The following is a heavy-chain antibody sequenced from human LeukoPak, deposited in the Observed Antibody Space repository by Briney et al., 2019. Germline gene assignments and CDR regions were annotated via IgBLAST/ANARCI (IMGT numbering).Heavy chain of an antibody. Sequence: SETLSLTCTVSGGSPSSYYWSWIRQPAGKGLEWIGRIYTSGNTNYNPSLKSRVTMSVDTSKTQFSLILSSVTAADTAVYYCARDRVGVDNYDFWSGYYRLAFDIWGQGTMVTVSS. V-gene: IGHV4-4*07. CDR3: ARDRVGVDNYDFWSGYYRLAFDI. J-gene: IGHJ3*02. D-gene: IGHD3-3*01. CDR1: GGSPSSYY. CDR2: IYTSGNT.